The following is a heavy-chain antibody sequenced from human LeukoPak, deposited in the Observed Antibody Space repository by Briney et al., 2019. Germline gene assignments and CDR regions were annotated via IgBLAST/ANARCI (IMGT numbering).Heavy chain of an antibody. CDR3: AKDRTVGASYWYFDF. Sequence: GGSLRLSCAASGFTVSSSYMNWVRQAPGKGLEWVSVIYSGGSTYYADSVKGRFTISRDNSKNTLFLHMNTLRAEDTAIYYCAKDRTVGASYWYFDFWGRGTLVTVSS. J-gene: IGHJ2*01. CDR2: IYSGGST. CDR1: GFTVSSSY. D-gene: IGHD1-26*01. V-gene: IGHV3-53*01.